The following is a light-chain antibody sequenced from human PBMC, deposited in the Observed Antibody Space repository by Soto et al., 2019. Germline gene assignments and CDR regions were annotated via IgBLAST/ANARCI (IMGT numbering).Light chain of an antibody. CDR2: KAS. Sequence: DIQMTQSPSTLSASVGDRVTITCRASQSLSSWLAWYQQKPGKAPKLLIYKASSLESGVPSRFSGSGSGTDFTLTISSRQPDDFATYYCQHYNGYPITFGGGTKVEI. J-gene: IGKJ4*01. V-gene: IGKV1-5*03. CDR1: QSLSSW. CDR3: QHYNGYPIT.